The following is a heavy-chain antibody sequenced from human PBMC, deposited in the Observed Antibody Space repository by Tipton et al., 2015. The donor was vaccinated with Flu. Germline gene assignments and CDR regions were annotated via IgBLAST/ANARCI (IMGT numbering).Heavy chain of an antibody. Sequence: TLSLTCIVSDYSISSSHYWGWIRKPPGKGLEWIGCISHSGRTYYNPYRKSRVTISVDTAKNQFSQRLSSVTAADTAVYYCARSTYYYGSGSSDYWGQGTLVTVSS. CDR2: ISHSGRT. J-gene: IGHJ4*02. CDR3: ARSTYYYGSGSSDY. D-gene: IGHD3-10*01. CDR1: DYSISSSHY. V-gene: IGHV4-38-2*02.